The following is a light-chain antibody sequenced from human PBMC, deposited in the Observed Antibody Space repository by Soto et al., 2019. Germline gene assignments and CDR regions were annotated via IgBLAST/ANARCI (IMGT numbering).Light chain of an antibody. CDR3: SSYTTSSTVV. V-gene: IGLV2-14*01. CDR1: SRDVDTYKY. CDR2: DVS. Sequence: QSALTQPASVSGSPGQSITISCTGTSRDVDTYKYVSWYQQHPGKAPKLMIYDVSNRPSGVSNRFSGSKSGNTASLTISGLQAEDEADYYCSSYTTSSTVVFGGGTKLTVL. J-gene: IGLJ2*01.